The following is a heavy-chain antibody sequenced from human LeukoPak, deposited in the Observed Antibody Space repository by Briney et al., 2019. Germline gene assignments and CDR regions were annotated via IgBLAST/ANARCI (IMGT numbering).Heavy chain of an antibody. CDR3: ARVDASSLAVHY. Sequence: GASVKVSCKTSGYTFTGYFLNWVRQAPGQGLEWMGRINPNSGGTNCGQKFQDRVTLTRDTSIATAYVELTGLTSDDTAVYYCARVDASSLAVHYWGQGTLVTVSS. CDR2: INPNSGGT. V-gene: IGHV1-2*02. J-gene: IGHJ4*02. CDR1: GYTFTGYF. D-gene: IGHD6-19*01.